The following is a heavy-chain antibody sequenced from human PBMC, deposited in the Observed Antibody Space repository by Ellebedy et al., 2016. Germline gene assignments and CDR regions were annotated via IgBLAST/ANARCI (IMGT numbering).Heavy chain of an antibody. V-gene: IGHV3-23*01. CDR2: ISDNGDTT. CDR3: AKVEGGTGFDY. Sequence: GESLKISCAGSGFIFSSKSMNWVRQAPGKGLEWVSAISDNGDTTYFADSVKGRFTISRDNSNSTLYLQISGLRVEDTAVYYCAKVEGGTGFDYWGQGTLVTVSS. CDR1: GFIFSSKS. J-gene: IGHJ4*02. D-gene: IGHD3-16*01.